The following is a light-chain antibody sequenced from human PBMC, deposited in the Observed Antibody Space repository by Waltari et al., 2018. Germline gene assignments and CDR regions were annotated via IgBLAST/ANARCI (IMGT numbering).Light chain of an antibody. CDR3: QQYNDYSGT. CDR1: QSISSL. V-gene: IGKV1-5*03. Sequence: DIQTTQSPTSLSAAVGDRVTITCRASQSISSLLAWYQQKPGKAPKLLIYEAFSLESGVPSRFSGGGYGTEFTLTISSLQPDDLATYYCQQYNDYSGTFGRGTKVEIK. CDR2: EAF. J-gene: IGKJ1*01.